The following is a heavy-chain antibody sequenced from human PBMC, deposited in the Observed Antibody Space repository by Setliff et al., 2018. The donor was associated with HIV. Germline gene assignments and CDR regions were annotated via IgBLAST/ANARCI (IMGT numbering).Heavy chain of an antibody. V-gene: IGHV1-8*02. Sequence: ASVKVSCKASGYTFSNYDINWVRQATGQGLEWMGWLNPDSGNTGFAQKFEGRVTMTRNTSIITAYMELSSLRFEDTAMYYCVRKYAKGKNIAVVTARDRAFDIWGQGTMVTVSS. CDR1: GYTFSNYD. CDR2: LNPDSGNT. CDR3: VRKYAKGKNIAVVTARDRAFDI. J-gene: IGHJ3*02. D-gene: IGHD2-21*02.